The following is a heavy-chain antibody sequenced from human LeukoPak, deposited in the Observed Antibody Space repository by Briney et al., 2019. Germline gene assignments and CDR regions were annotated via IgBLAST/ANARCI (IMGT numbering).Heavy chain of an antibody. CDR2: IYYSGST. Sequence: TSETLSLTCTVSGGSISSSSYYWGWIRQPPGKGLEWIGSIYYSGSTYYNPSLKSRVTISVDTSKNQFSLELSSVTAADTAVYYCARHEVGATPPHYWGQGTLVTVSS. D-gene: IGHD1-26*01. CDR3: ARHEVGATPPHY. V-gene: IGHV4-39*01. CDR1: GGSISSSSYY. J-gene: IGHJ4*02.